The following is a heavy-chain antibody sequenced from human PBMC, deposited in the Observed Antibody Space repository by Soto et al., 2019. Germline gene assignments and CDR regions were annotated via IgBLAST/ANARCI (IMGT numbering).Heavy chain of an antibody. D-gene: IGHD2-15*01. Sequence: KPSETLSLTCTVSGGSISSGGYYWSWIRQHPGKGLEWIGCIYYSGSTYYNPSLKSRVTISVDTSKNQFSLKLSSVTAADTAVYYCARAVVVVGPYYFDYWGQGTLVTVSS. CDR3: ARAVVVVGPYYFDY. V-gene: IGHV4-31*03. CDR1: GGSISSGGYY. J-gene: IGHJ4*02. CDR2: IYYSGST.